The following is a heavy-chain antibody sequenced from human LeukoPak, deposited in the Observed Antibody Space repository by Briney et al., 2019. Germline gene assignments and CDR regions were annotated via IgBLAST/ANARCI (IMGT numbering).Heavy chain of an antibody. J-gene: IGHJ4*02. Sequence: GSLRLSCAASGFTFSSYAMNWVRQAPGKGLEWVSYISSSSSTIYYADSVKGRFTISRDNAKNSLYLQMNSLRAEDTAVYYCARGGLYGDYGIFDYWGQGTLVTVSS. V-gene: IGHV3-48*01. CDR1: GFTFSSYA. CDR3: ARGGLYGDYGIFDY. D-gene: IGHD4-17*01. CDR2: ISSSSSTI.